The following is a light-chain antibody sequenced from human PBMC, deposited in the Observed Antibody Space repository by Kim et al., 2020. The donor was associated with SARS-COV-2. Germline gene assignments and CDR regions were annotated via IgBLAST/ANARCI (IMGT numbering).Light chain of an antibody. V-gene: IGLV3-25*03. CDR3: QSADSSGPNWV. J-gene: IGLJ3*02. Sequence: SYELTQPPSVSVSPGQTARITCSGDALPKQYAYWYQQKSGQAPVLVIYKDSERPSGIPERFSGSSSGTTVTLTISGVQAEDEADYYCQSADSSGPNWVFGGGTQLTVL. CDR2: KDS. CDR1: ALPKQY.